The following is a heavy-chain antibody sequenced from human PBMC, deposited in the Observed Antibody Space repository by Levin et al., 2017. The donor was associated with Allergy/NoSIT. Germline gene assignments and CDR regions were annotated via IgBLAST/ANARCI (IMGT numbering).Heavy chain of an antibody. V-gene: IGHV3-21*01. D-gene: IGHD2-15*01. J-gene: IGHJ4*02. CDR3: APYCSGGSCYSGGH. CDR1: GFTFSSYS. CDR2: ISSSSSYI. Sequence: PGGSLRHSCAASGFTFSSYSMNWVRQAPGKGLEWVSSISSSSSYIYYADSVKGRFTISRDNAKNSLYLQMNSLRAEDTAVYYCAPYCSGGSCYSGGHWGQGTLVTVSS.